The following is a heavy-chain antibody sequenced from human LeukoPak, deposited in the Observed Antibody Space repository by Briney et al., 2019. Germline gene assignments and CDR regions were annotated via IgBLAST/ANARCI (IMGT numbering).Heavy chain of an antibody. V-gene: IGHV1-2*02. D-gene: IGHD3-3*01. CDR2: INCNSAGT. J-gene: IGHJ4*02. CDR1: GYTFTGYY. Sequence: ASVKVSCKASGYTFTGYYMHWVRQAPGKGLEWMGWINCNSAGTKYPQKFQGRVSMTRDTSISTAYLELSRLRSDDTAVYYCARDLTIVGGVSDPRIRGHWGQGTLVTVSS. CDR3: ARDLTIVGGVSDPRIRGH.